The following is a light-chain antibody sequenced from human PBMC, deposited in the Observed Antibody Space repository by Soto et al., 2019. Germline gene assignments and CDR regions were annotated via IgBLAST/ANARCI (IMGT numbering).Light chain of an antibody. V-gene: IGKV1-5*01. Sequence: IKMTQSPSTLSASVEDRVTITCLSSQSINRWLAWHQQKPGKAPKLLIYDASSLASGVPSRFSGSGSGTEFTLTISSLQPDDFATYYCQQYNSYPPTFGQGTKVDI. CDR1: QSINRW. CDR2: DAS. CDR3: QQYNSYPPT. J-gene: IGKJ1*01.